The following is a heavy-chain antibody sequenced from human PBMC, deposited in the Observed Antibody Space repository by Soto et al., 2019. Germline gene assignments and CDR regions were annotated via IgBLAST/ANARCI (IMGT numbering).Heavy chain of an antibody. D-gene: IGHD3-22*01. V-gene: IGHV3-48*01. CDR3: ARPTYYYDSSGPPAY. CDR1: GFTFSTYS. J-gene: IGHJ4*02. CDR2: ISSSSSTI. Sequence: TGGSLRLSFASSGFTFSTYSMNWVRQAPGKGLAWVSYISSSSSTIFSTDPVKGRFTVSRDNAKNSLYLQMNRLRAEDTAFYYCARPTYYYDSSGPPAYWGQETLVTVSS.